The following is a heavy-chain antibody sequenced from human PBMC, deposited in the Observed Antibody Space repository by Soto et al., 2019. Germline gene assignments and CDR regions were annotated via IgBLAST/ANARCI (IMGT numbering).Heavy chain of an antibody. CDR3: TTVLLYNWNYAPLDY. J-gene: IGHJ4*02. V-gene: IGHV3-15*01. D-gene: IGHD1-7*01. CDR2: IKSKTDGGTT. Sequence: EVQLVESGGGLVKPGGSLRLSCAASGFTFSNAWMSWVHQAPGKGLEWVGRIKSKTDGGTTDYAAPVKGRLTISRDDSKNTLYLQMNSLKTEDTAVYYCTTVLLYNWNYAPLDYWGQGTLVTVSS. CDR1: GFTFSNAW.